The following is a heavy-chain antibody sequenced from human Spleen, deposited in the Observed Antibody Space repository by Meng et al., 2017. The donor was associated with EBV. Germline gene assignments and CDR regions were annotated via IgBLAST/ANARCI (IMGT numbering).Heavy chain of an antibody. Sequence: LQRQEAGPGLVKPSETLSLTCTVSGGSISSSNSYWTWIRQPPGKGLEWIGEIFHSGTTYYNSSLKSRVTISVDTSENHFSLKLTSVAAADTAIYYCARGLVVATTSLNYDYWGQGTLVTVSS. V-gene: IGHV4-39*02. CDR1: GGSISSSNSY. D-gene: IGHD5-12*01. CDR2: IFHSGTT. J-gene: IGHJ4*02. CDR3: ARGLVVATTSLNYDY.